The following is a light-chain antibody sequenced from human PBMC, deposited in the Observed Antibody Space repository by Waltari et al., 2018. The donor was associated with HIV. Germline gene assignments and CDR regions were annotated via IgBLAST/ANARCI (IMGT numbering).Light chain of an antibody. CDR1: QDISNY. CDR3: QELYTFALT. V-gene: IGKV1-9*01. J-gene: IGKJ4*01. CDR2: DAS. Sequence: DIQLTQSPSVLSALVGDRVTITCRASQDISNYLAWYQQKPGKASRLLIYDASALHTGVPSKFRGTGSGREFTLIITSLQPEDFASYYCQELYTFALTFGGGTKVEF.